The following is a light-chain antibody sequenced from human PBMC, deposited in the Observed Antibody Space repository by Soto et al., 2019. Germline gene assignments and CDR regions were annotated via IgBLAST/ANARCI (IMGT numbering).Light chain of an antibody. Sequence: EIVLTQSPGTLSLSPGERATLSCRASQKISTSYLAWYQQKVGKAHRLLICSTSSRATGIPDRFSGSGSGRDISHTITILEPEDFAIYYCQQYGRSPITVGRATRLEIK. CDR3: QQYGRSPIT. J-gene: IGKJ5*01. CDR2: STS. CDR1: QKISTSY. V-gene: IGKV3-20*01.